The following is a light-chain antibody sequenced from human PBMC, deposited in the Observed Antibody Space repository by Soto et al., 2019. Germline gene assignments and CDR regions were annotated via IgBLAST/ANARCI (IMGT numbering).Light chain of an antibody. V-gene: IGKV3-15*01. J-gene: IGKJ4*01. CDR2: GAS. Sequence: EIVMTQSPATLSVSPGERATLSCRASQSVRSSFLAWYQQKPGQAPSLLIYGASTRATGIPARFSGSGSGTEFTLTINSLQSEDFAVYYCQQYSNWPLNFGGGTKVDIK. CDR1: QSVRSSF. CDR3: QQYSNWPLN.